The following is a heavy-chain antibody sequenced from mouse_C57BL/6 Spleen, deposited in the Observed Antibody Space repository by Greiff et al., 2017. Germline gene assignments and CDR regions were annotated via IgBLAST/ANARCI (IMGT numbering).Heavy chain of an antibody. CDR2: IDPENGDT. CDR1: GFNIKDDY. CDR3: TTPYGYAASAWFAY. D-gene: IGHD2-2*01. J-gene: IGHJ3*01. Sequence: EVQVVESGAELVRPGASVKLSCTASGFNIKDDYMHWVKQRPEQGLEWIGWIDPENGDTEYASKFQGKATITADTSSNTAYLQLSSLTSEDTAVYYCTTPYGYAASAWFAYWGQGTLVTVSA. V-gene: IGHV14-4*01.